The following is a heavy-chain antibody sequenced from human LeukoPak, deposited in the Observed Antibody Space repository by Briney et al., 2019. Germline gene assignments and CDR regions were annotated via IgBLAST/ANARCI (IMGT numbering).Heavy chain of an antibody. CDR2: MHGSGSP. CDR1: GASVRSDH. D-gene: IGHD2/OR15-2a*01. Sequence: PSETLSLTCTVSGASVRSDHWNWIRQSAGKGLEWIAYMHGSGSPNYNPSLASRLTLSVDATENLLSLKLTSVTAADTAVYFCARDLSVNAFDIWGQGTLVTVSS. J-gene: IGHJ3*02. CDR3: ARDLSVNAFDI. V-gene: IGHV4-59*02.